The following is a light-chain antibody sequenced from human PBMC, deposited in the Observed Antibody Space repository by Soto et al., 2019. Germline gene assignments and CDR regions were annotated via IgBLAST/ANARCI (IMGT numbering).Light chain of an antibody. CDR3: SSYTSSSTRGV. Sequence: QSALTQPASVSGSPGQSITISCTGTSSDVGGYNYVSWYQQHPGKAPKLMIYDVNNRPSGVSDRFSGSKSGNTASLTISGLQAEDEADYYCSSYTSSSTRGVFVTGTKVTVL. V-gene: IGLV2-14*01. CDR1: SSDVGGYNY. CDR2: DVN. J-gene: IGLJ1*01.